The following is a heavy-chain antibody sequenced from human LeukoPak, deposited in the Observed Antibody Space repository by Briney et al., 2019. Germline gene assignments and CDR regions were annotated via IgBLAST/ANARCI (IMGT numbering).Heavy chain of an antibody. J-gene: IGHJ4*02. CDR3: AKRSGYTSGWFFDF. V-gene: IGHV3-23*01. Sequence: PGGSVNLFCAAYGFSFSSYAMSWVRQAPGKGLEWVSSISGSGDNTYYAESVKGRFTISRDNSKNTLFLQMNSLRAEDTAVFYCAKRSGYTSGWFFDFWGQGTLVTVSS. CDR2: ISGSGDNT. CDR1: GFSFSSYA. D-gene: IGHD5-12*01.